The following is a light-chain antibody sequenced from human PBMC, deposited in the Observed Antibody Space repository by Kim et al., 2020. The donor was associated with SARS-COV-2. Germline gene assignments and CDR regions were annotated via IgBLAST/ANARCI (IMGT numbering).Light chain of an antibody. CDR3: HSADSSGTYVV. Sequence: SPSQTARITCSGDALPKQFAYWYQRKPGQAPVLVIYADTERPSQIPERFSGSSSGTTVTLTISEVQAEDEADYFCHSADSSGTYVVFGGGTQLTVL. J-gene: IGLJ2*01. CDR2: ADT. V-gene: IGLV3-25*03. CDR1: ALPKQF.